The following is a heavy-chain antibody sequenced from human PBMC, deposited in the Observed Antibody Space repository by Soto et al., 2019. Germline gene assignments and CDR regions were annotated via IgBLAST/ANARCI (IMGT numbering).Heavy chain of an antibody. CDR2: IYYSGST. CDR1: GGSISSSSYY. Sequence: PSETLSLTCTVSGGSISSSSYYWGWIRQPPGKGLEWIGSIYYSGSTYYNPSLKSRVTISVDTSKNQFSLKLSSVTAADTAVYYCARLIYDFWSGYYVSFDIWGQGTMVTVSS. V-gene: IGHV4-39*01. CDR3: ARLIYDFWSGYYVSFDI. D-gene: IGHD3-3*01. J-gene: IGHJ3*02.